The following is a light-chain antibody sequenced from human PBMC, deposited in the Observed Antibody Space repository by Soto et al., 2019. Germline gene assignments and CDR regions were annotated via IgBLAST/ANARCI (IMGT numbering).Light chain of an antibody. CDR1: QSVGSS. CDR3: QQYNGWPPYT. CDR2: DAS. V-gene: IGKV3-11*01. Sequence: EIVLAQSPATLSLSPGERATLSCRASQSVGSSLAWYQQKPGQPPRLLIYDASNRATGIPDRFSGSGFGTDFSLTISSLQSEDFAVYYCQQYNGWPPYTFGQGTKLEIK. J-gene: IGKJ2*01.